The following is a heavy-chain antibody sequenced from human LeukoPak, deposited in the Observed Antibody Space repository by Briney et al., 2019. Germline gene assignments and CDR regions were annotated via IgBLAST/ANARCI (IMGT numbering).Heavy chain of an antibody. J-gene: IGHJ4*02. CDR3: GREWAVDF. Sequence: GGSLTLSCAASGFSVSSNYMSWVRQAPGKGLGWVSVLYSSGYTKYADSVKGRFSISRDNSENTLSLQMNSLRAEDTAVYYCGREWAVDFWGQGTLVTVSS. V-gene: IGHV3-66*01. CDR1: GFSVSSNY. CDR2: LYSSGYT.